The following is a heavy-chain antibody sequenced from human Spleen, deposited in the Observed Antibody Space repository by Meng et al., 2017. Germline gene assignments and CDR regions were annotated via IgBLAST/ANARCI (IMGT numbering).Heavy chain of an antibody. CDR1: GGLFSHYS. D-gene: IGHD3-9*01. J-gene: IGHJ4*02. CDR3: ARVGGGYYDILTGPEDY. V-gene: IGHV4-34*02. CDR2: IYYSGGT. Sequence: QVPASQGVEVRFKLSDSLALPCASYGGLFSHYSCGWIRQHPGKGLEWIGYIYYSGGTYYNPSLKSRVTISVDTSKHQFSLKLSSVTAADTAVYYCARVGGGYYDILTGPEDYWGQGTLVTVSS.